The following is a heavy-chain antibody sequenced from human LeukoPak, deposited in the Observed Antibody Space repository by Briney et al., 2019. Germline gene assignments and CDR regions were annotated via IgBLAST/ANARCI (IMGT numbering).Heavy chain of an antibody. CDR2: IYSGGST. V-gene: IGHV3-53*01. CDR3: AKVGTMIVRDPVDY. Sequence: GGSLRLSCAASGFTVSSNYMSWVRQAPGKGLEWVSVIYSGGSTYYADSVKGLFTISRDNSKNTLYLQMNSLRAEDTAVYYCAKVGTMIVRDPVDYWGQGTLVTVSS. J-gene: IGHJ4*02. CDR1: GFTVSSNY. D-gene: IGHD3-22*01.